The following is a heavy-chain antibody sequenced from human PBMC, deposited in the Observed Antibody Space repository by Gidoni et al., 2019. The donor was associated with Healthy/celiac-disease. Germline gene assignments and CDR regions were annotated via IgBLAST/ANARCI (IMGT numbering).Heavy chain of an antibody. Sequence: QVQLQESGPGLVKPSGTLSLTCAVAGGSISSSNWWSWVRQPPGKGLEWIGEIYHSGSTNYNPSLKSRVTISVDKSKNQFSLKLSSVTAADTAVYYCARGAGKSTVTTNQEYNWFDPWGQGTLVTVSS. D-gene: IGHD4-17*01. CDR3: ARGAGKSTVTTNQEYNWFDP. V-gene: IGHV4-4*02. CDR1: GGSISSSNW. CDR2: IYHSGST. J-gene: IGHJ5*02.